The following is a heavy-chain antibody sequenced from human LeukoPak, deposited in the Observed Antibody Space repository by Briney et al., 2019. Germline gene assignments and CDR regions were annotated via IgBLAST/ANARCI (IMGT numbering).Heavy chain of an antibody. J-gene: IGHJ6*02. CDR3: AKDLITMVRGSAMDV. D-gene: IGHD3-10*01. Sequence: GGSLRLSCAASGFPFSSYTMNWVRQAPGKGLEWVALIIYDGYYKYYADSVKGRFTISRDDSKNTLYLQVNSLRAEDTAVYYCAKDLITMVRGSAMDVWGQGTTVTVSS. CDR2: IIYDGYYK. CDR1: GFPFSSYT. V-gene: IGHV3-30*18.